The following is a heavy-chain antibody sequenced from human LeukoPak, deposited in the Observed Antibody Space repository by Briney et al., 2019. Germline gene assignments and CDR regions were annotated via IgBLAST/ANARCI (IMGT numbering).Heavy chain of an antibody. J-gene: IGHJ4*02. Sequence: GGSLRLSCAASGFTFDDYGMSLVRQVPGKGLEWVSGINWNGASTGYADSVKGRFTISRDNAKNSLYLQMNSLRAEDTALYYCARAISGGSYGYWGQGTLVTVSS. CDR1: GFTFDDYG. CDR2: INWNGAST. V-gene: IGHV3-20*04. D-gene: IGHD1-26*01. CDR3: ARAISGGSYGY.